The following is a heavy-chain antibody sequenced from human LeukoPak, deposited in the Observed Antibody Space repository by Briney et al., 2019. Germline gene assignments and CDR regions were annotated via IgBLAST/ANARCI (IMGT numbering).Heavy chain of an antibody. CDR3: ARGNIGYGYNAP. D-gene: IGHD5-24*01. CDR2: INHSGST. Sequence: PSETLSLTCAVYGGSFSGYYWSWIRQPPGKGLEWIGEINHSGSTNYNPSLKSRVTISVDTSKNQFSLKLSSVTAADTAVYYCARGNIGYGYNAPWGQGTLVTVSS. J-gene: IGHJ5*02. V-gene: IGHV4-34*01. CDR1: GGSFSGYY.